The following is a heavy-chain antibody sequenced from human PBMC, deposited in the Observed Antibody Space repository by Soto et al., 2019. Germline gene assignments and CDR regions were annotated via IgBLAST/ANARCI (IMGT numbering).Heavy chain of an antibody. V-gene: IGHV3-23*01. CDR2: ISGGGHNT. D-gene: IGHD2-2*01. CDR1: GFAFSSYA. Sequence: GSLRLSCAASGFAFSSYAMSWVRQAPGKGLEWVSAISGGGHNTFYADSVKGRFTISRDNSENTLYLQMSSLRAEDTAAYFCAKENSLYCSSTSCYLDYWGPGTLVTVSS. CDR3: AKENSLYCSSTSCYLDY. J-gene: IGHJ4*02.